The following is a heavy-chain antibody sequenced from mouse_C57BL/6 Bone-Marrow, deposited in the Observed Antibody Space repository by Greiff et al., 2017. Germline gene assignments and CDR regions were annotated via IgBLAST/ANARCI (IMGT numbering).Heavy chain of an antibody. J-gene: IGHJ1*03. Sequence: EVKLEEPGGGLVQPGESLKLSCESNDYEFPSHDMSWVRKTPEKRLELVAAINSDGGSTYYPDTMERRFIISRDNTKKTLYLQMSSLRSEDTALYYCARRGYYGNFWYFDVWGTGTTVTVSS. D-gene: IGHD2-1*01. CDR1: DYEFPSHD. CDR3: ARRGYYGNFWYFDV. V-gene: IGHV5-2*03. CDR2: INSDGGST.